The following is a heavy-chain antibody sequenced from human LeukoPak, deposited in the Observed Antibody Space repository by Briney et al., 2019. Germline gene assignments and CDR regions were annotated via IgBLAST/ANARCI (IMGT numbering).Heavy chain of an antibody. Sequence: ASVKVSCKASGYTFTGYYMHWVRQAPGQGLEWMGCINPNSGGTNYAQKFQGRVTMTRDTSVSTAYMELSGLRSDDTAVYYCARDGSSSSLNWFDPWGQGTLVTVSS. CDR3: ARDGSSSSLNWFDP. CDR1: GYTFTGYY. V-gene: IGHV1-2*02. CDR2: INPNSGGT. D-gene: IGHD6-6*01. J-gene: IGHJ5*02.